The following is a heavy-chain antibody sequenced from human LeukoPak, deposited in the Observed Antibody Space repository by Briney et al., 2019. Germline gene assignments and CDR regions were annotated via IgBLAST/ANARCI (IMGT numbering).Heavy chain of an antibody. CDR2: MNPNSGNT. D-gene: IGHD2-2*01. V-gene: IGHV1-8*01. J-gene: IGHJ4*02. CDR3: ARGAIRAILVVPAAIDY. CDR1: GYTFTGYD. Sequence: ASVKVSCKASGYTFTGYDINWVRQATGQGLEWMGWMNPNSGNTGYAQKFQGRVTMTRNTSISTAYMELSSLRSEDTAVYYCARGAIRAILVVPAAIDYWGQGTLVTVSS.